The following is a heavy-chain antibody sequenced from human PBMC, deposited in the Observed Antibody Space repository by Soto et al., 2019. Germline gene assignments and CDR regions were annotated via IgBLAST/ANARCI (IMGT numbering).Heavy chain of an antibody. CDR1: GYTFTGYY. CDR2: INPNSGGT. Sequence: GASVKVSCTASGYTFTGYYMHWVREAPGQGLEWMGWINPNSGGTNYAQKFQGWVTMTRDTSISTAYMELSRLRSDDTAVYYCAREVADGSSSRYFDYWGQGTLVTVSS. J-gene: IGHJ4*02. CDR3: AREVADGSSSRYFDY. D-gene: IGHD6-6*01. V-gene: IGHV1-2*04.